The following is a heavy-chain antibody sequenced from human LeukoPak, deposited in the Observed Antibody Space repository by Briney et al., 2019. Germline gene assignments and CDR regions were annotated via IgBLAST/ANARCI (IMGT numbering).Heavy chain of an antibody. Sequence: KPSETLSLTCTVSGYSISSGYYWGWIRQPPGKGLEWIGSIYHSGSTYYNPSLKSRVTISVDTSKNQFSLKLRSVTAADTAVYYCAKCILVNNWFDPWGQGTLVTVSS. V-gene: IGHV4-38-2*02. CDR2: IYHSGST. J-gene: IGHJ5*02. CDR1: GYSISSGYY. CDR3: AKCILVNNWFDP. D-gene: IGHD6-6*01.